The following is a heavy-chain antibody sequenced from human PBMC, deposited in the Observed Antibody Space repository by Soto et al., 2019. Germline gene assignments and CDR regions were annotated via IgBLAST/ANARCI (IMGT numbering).Heavy chain of an antibody. CDR2: IIPIFGTA. D-gene: IGHD6-13*01. J-gene: IGHJ5*02. Sequence: QVQLVQSGAEVKKPGSSVKVSCKASGGTFSSYAISWVRQAPGQGLEWMGGIIPIFGTANYAQKFQGRVTITADESTSTAYMELSRLRSEDTAVYYCAREPQKIAAAGTDWFDPWGQGTLVTVSS. V-gene: IGHV1-69*12. CDR1: GGTFSSYA. CDR3: AREPQKIAAAGTDWFDP.